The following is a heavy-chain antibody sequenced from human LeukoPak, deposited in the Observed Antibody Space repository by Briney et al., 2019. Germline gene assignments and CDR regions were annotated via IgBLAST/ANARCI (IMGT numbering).Heavy chain of an antibody. D-gene: IGHD6-13*01. J-gene: IGHJ3*02. CDR2: ISSSSFYI. Sequence: NPGGSLRLSCAASGFSFSSYSMNWVRQAPGKGREWVSSISSSSFYIYYADSVKGRFSISRDNAKSSLYLQMNSLRAEDTAVYYCAREIGGSSSPGDDAFDIWGQGTMVTVSS. CDR3: AREIGGSSSPGDDAFDI. V-gene: IGHV3-21*01. CDR1: GFSFSSYS.